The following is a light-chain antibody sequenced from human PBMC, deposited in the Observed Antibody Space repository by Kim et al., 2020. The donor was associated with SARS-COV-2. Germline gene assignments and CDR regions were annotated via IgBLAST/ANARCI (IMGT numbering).Light chain of an antibody. Sequence: SSELTQDPAVSVALGQTVRITCHGNSLRSYYASWYQQKPGQAPVLVISRKNNRPSGIPDLFSGSSSGNTASLTLTGTQAEDEADSYCTSRDISTNLNYVF. CDR1: SLRSYY. J-gene: IGLJ1*01. CDR3: TSRDISTNLNYV. CDR2: RKN. V-gene: IGLV3-19*01.